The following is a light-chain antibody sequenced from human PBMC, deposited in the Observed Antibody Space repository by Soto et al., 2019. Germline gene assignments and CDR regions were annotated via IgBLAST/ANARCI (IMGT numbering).Light chain of an antibody. CDR1: QSISTF. Sequence: DIQMTQSPSSLSASVGDRVTITCRASQSISTFLNWYQLKPGKAPTLLIFAASSLQSGVPSRFSGSGSGTDFTLTISNLQPEDFATYYCQQSFSAPIYTFGPGTKVDIK. J-gene: IGKJ3*01. V-gene: IGKV1-39*01. CDR3: QQSFSAPIYT. CDR2: AAS.